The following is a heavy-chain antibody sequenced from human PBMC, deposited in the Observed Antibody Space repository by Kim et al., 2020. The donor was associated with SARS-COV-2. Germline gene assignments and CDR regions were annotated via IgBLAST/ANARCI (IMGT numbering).Heavy chain of an antibody. CDR1: GGSFSGYY. D-gene: IGHD2-15*01. J-gene: IGHJ4*02. CDR3: ARGIRPRYCSGGSCARFDY. V-gene: IGHV4-34*01. CDR2: INHSGST. Sequence: SETLSLTCAVYGGSFSGYYWSWIRQPPGKGLEWIGEINHSGSTNYNPSLKSRVTISVDTSKNQFSLKLSSVTAADTAVYYCARGIRPRYCSGGSCARFDYWGQGTLVTVSS.